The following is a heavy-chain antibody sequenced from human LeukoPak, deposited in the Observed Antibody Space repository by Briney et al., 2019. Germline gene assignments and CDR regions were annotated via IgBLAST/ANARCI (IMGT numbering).Heavy chain of an antibody. CDR2: INSDGSST. D-gene: IGHD3-16*02. J-gene: IGHJ3*02. CDR1: GFTFSSYW. Sequence: PGGSLRLSCAASGFTFSSYWMHWVRQAPGKGLVWVSRINSDGSSTSYADSVKGRFTISRDNAKNTLYLQMNSLRAEDTALYYCAREPRSFDAFDIWGQGTMVTVSS. V-gene: IGHV3-74*01. CDR3: AREPRSFDAFDI.